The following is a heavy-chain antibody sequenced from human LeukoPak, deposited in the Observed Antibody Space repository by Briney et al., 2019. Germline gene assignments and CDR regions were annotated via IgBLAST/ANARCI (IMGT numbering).Heavy chain of an antibody. J-gene: IGHJ4*02. D-gene: IGHD3-22*01. V-gene: IGHV4-61*02. CDR1: GGSISSGSYY. CDR2: IYTRGST. CDR3: ARERGRIVVVIDY. Sequence: PSQTLSLTCTVSGGSISSGSYYWSWIRQPAGKGLEWIGRIYTRGSTNYNPSLKSRVTISVDTSKNQFSLKLSSVTAADTAVYYCARERGRIVVVIDYWGQGTLVTVSS.